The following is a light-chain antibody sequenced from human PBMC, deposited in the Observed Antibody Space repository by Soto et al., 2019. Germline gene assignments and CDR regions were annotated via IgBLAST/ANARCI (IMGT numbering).Light chain of an antibody. Sequence: EIVMTQTPLSLPVTPGEPASISCRSSQILLHSNGYNYLDWHLQKPGQSPQVLIHLGSNRASGVPDRFNGSGSGTDFTLTISSLQPEDFATYYCQQSYSTLTWTFGQGTKVDIK. CDR3: QQSYSTLTWT. CDR1: QILLHSNGYNY. J-gene: IGKJ1*01. CDR2: LGS. V-gene: IGKV2-28*01.